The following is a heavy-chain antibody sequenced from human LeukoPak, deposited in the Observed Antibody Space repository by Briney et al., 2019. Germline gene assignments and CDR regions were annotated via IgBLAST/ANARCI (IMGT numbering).Heavy chain of an antibody. D-gene: IGHD3-22*01. CDR1: GFTFSSYS. J-gene: IGHJ4*02. CDR2: ISSSSSYI. V-gene: IGHV3-21*01. CDR3: ARDSYYDSSGYYYYFDY. Sequence: PGGSLGLSCAASGFTFSSYSMNWVRQAPGKGLEWVSSISSSSSYIYYADSVKGRFTISRDNAKNSLYLQMNSLRAEDTAVYYCARDSYYDSSGYYYYFDYWGQGTLVTVSS.